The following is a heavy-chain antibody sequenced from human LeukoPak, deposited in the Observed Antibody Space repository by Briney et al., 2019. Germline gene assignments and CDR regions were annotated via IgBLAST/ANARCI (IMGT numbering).Heavy chain of an antibody. CDR2: IGPSDSYT. CDR3: ARELVEQWLVAAFDAFDI. J-gene: IGHJ3*02. V-gene: IGHV5-10-1*01. Sequence: GESLKISCKGSGYSFTSYWISWVRQMPGKGLEWMGRIGPSDSYTNYSPSFQGHVTISADKSISTSYLQWSSLKASDTAMYYCARELVEQWLVAAFDAFDIWGQGTMVTVSS. CDR1: GYSFTSYW. D-gene: IGHD6-19*01.